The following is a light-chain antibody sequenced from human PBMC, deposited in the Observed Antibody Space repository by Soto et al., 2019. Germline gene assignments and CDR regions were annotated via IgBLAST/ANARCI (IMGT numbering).Light chain of an antibody. CDR3: QQYYSYSIT. CDR2: AAS. Sequence: AIRMTQSPSSLSASTGDRVTITFRASQGISSYLAWYQQKPWKAPKLLIYAASTLQCGDPSRFSDSGSGTDFTLTFSCLQSEDFATYYCQQYYSYSITFGQGTRLEIK. CDR1: QGISSY. J-gene: IGKJ5*01. V-gene: IGKV1-8*01.